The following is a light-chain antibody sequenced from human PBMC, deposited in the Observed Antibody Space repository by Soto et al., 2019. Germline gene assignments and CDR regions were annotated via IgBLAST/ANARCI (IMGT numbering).Light chain of an antibody. J-gene: IGKJ3*01. V-gene: IGKV1-33*01. CDR1: QGNSNS. CDR3: HQYNNDPFT. Sequence: DIQMTQSPSSLSASVGDTITITCRASQGNSNSLNWYQLKPGEAPKLLIYDASNLATGVPSRFSGSGSGTHFTFTVSSVQTEDIATYYCHQYNNDPFTFGPGTKVDLK. CDR2: DAS.